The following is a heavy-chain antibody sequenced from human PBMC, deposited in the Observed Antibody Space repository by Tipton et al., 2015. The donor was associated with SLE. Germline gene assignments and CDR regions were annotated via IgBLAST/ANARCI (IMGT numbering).Heavy chain of an antibody. CDR2: ISYDGSNK. V-gene: IGHV3-30-3*02. CDR3: AKYLLWFGDPFDY. Sequence: SLRLSCAASGFKFGSYAMHWVRQAPGKGLEWVAVISYDGSNKYYADSVKGRFTISRDNSKNTLYLQMNSLRAEDTAVYYCAKYLLWFGDPFDYWGQGTLVTVSS. D-gene: IGHD3-10*01. CDR1: GFKFGSYA. J-gene: IGHJ4*02.